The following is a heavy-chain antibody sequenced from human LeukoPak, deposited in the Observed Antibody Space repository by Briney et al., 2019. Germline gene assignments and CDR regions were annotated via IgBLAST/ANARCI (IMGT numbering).Heavy chain of an antibody. CDR3: ARDQGGNSGLDY. CDR2: ISGSSGYI. V-gene: IGHV3-21*01. J-gene: IGHJ4*02. CDR1: GFTFSNYW. Sequence: GGSLRLSCTASGFTFSNYWMTWVRQAPGKGLEWVSFISGSSGYIYYADSVKGRFTISRDNAKNSLYLQMNSLRAEDTAVYYCARDQGGNSGLDYWGQGTLVTVSS. D-gene: IGHD4-23*01.